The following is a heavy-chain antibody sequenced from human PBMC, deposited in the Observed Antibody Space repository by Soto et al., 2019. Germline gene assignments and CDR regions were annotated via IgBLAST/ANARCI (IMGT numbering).Heavy chain of an antibody. CDR3: AIIAVAGNDAFDI. J-gene: IGHJ3*02. Sequence: ASVKVSCKASGYTFTGYYMHWVRQAPGQGLEWMGWINPNSGGTNYAQKFQGWVTMTRDTSISTAYMELSRLRSDDTAVYYCAIIAVAGNDAFDIWGQGTMVTVS. D-gene: IGHD6-19*01. CDR2: INPNSGGT. CDR1: GYTFTGYY. V-gene: IGHV1-2*04.